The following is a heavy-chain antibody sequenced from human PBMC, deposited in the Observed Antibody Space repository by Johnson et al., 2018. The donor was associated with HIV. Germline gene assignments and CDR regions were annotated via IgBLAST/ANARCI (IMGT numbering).Heavy chain of an antibody. J-gene: IGHJ3*02. CDR2: IKEDGGAI. V-gene: IGHV3-7*02. CDR3: ARSWELGETAFDI. Sequence: VQLVESGGGLVQPGGSLRLSCAASGFLFSSQWMSWVRQAPGKGPEWVASIKEDGGAIYYADSVEGRFTISRDNTKESLYLQMNSLRAEDTAVYYCARSWELGETAFDIWGQGTMVTVSS. D-gene: IGHD1-26*01. CDR1: GFLFSSQW.